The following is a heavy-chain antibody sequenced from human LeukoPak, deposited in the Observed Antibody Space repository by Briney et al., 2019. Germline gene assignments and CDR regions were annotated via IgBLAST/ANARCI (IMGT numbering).Heavy chain of an antibody. D-gene: IGHD2-15*01. Sequence: SQTLSLTCTVSGGSISSGSYYWSWIRQPAGKGLEWIGRIYTSGSTNYNPSLKSRVTISVDTSKNQFSLKLSSVTAADTAVYYCARGLRRWYCSGGSCRRFDPWGQGTLVTDSS. CDR3: ARGLRRWYCSGGSCRRFDP. CDR2: IYTSGST. V-gene: IGHV4-61*02. CDR1: GGSISSGSYY. J-gene: IGHJ5*02.